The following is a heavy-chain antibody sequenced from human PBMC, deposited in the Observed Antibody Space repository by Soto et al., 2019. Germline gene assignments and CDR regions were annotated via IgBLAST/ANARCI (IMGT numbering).Heavy chain of an antibody. D-gene: IGHD5-12*01. CDR1: GFTFSGSA. J-gene: IGHJ6*02. CDR3: TRSLARYEWLRYGMDV. V-gene: IGHV3-73*01. CDR2: IRSKANSYAT. Sequence: GGSLRLSCAASGFTFSGSAMHWVRQASGKGLEWVGRIRSKANSYATAYAASVKGRFTISRDDSKNTAYLQMNSLKTEDTAVYYCTRSLARYEWLRYGMDVWGQGTTVTVSS.